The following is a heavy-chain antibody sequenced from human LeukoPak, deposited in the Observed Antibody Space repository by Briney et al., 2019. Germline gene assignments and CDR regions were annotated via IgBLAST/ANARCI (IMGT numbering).Heavy chain of an antibody. V-gene: IGHV4-30-4*08. Sequence: SQTLSLTCTVSCGSISSGSYYWSWIRQPPGKGLEWIGYIYYSGSTYYNPSLKSRVTISVDTSKNQFSLKLSSVTAADTAVYYCARERGDCSSTSCPIGAIAFDIWGQGTMVTVSS. CDR1: CGSISSGSYY. CDR2: IYYSGST. CDR3: ARERGDCSSTSCPIGAIAFDI. J-gene: IGHJ3*02. D-gene: IGHD2-2*01.